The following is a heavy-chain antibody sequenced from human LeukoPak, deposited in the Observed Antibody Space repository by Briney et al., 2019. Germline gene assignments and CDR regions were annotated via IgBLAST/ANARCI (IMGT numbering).Heavy chain of an antibody. V-gene: IGHV4-34*01. Sequence: SETLSLTCAVYGGSFSGYYWSWIRQPPGRGLEWVGEINHSGSTNYNPSLKSRVTISVDTSKNQFSLKLSSVTAADTAVYYCAVVRRVSYYYYMDVWGKGTTVTVSS. D-gene: IGHD2-21*01. CDR3: AVVRRVSYYYYMDV. J-gene: IGHJ6*03. CDR1: GGSFSGYY. CDR2: INHSGST.